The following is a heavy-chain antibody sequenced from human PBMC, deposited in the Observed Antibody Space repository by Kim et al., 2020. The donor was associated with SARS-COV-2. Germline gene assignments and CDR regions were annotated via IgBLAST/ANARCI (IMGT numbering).Heavy chain of an antibody. CDR1: GGSISSYY. V-gene: IGHV4-59*01. Sequence: SETLSLTCTVSGGSISSYYWSWIRQPPGKGLEWIGYIYYSGSTNYNPSLKSRVTISVDTSKNQFSLKLSSVTAADTAVYYCARDSGGGSGSYFFHWYGMDVWGQGTTVTVSS. J-gene: IGHJ6*02. D-gene: IGHD3-10*01. CDR3: ARDSGGGSGSYFFHWYGMDV. CDR2: IYYSGST.